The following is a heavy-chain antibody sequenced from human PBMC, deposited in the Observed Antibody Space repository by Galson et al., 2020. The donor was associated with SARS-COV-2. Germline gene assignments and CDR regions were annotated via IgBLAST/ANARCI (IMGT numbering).Heavy chain of an antibody. Sequence: SQTLSLTCGVSGYSISTDYYWGWIRQPPGKGLEWIGTIHHRGSTYYNPSLKSRLTISVDTSKNHFSLKLSSVTAADTAVYYCARAPPLSYHVDPWGQGTLVTVSS. CDR3: ARAPPLSYHVDP. CDR1: GYSISTDYY. CDR2: IHHRGST. V-gene: IGHV4-38-2*01. J-gene: IGHJ5*02. D-gene: IGHD2-2*01.